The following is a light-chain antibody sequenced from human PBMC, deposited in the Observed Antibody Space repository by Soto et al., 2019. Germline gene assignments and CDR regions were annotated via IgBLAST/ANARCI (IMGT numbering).Light chain of an antibody. J-gene: IGLJ3*02. Sequence: QSVLTQPPSVSGAPGQRVTISCTGSSSNIGAGADVHWYQQLPGTDPKLLIYGDSNRPSGVPDRFSGSKSGTSASLAITGLQAEDEADYYCQSYDSSLRGYWVFGGGTQLTVL. CDR2: GDS. CDR1: SSNIGAGAD. CDR3: QSYDSSLRGYWV. V-gene: IGLV1-40*01.